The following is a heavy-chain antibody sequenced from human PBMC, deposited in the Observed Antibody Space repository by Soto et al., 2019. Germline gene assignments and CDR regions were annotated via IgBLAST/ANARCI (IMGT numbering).Heavy chain of an antibody. V-gene: IGHV4-31*03. D-gene: IGHD3-9*01. CDR1: GGSISSGGYY. CDR2: IYYSGST. Sequence: QVQLQESGPGLVKPSQTLSLTCTVSGGSISSGGYYWSWIRQHPGKGLEWIGYIYYSGSTYYNPSLKRRVTISVDTSKNQFSLKLSSVTAADTAVYYCARIRYFDLAYGMDVWGQGTTVTVSS. CDR3: ARIRYFDLAYGMDV. J-gene: IGHJ6*02.